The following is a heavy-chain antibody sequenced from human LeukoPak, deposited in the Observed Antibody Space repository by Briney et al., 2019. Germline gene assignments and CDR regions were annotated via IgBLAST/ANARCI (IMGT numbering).Heavy chain of an antibody. V-gene: IGHV1-69*05. CDR2: FIPIFGTA. J-gene: IGHJ4*02. CDR3: ARGLGDSSGYYYVRPL. D-gene: IGHD3-22*01. Sequence: GSSVKVSCKASGGTFSSYAISWVRQAPGQGLEWMGGFIPIFGTANYAQKFQGRVTMTRNTSISTAYMELSSLRSEDTAVYYCARGLGDSSGYYYVRPLWGQGTLVTVSS. CDR1: GGTFSSYA.